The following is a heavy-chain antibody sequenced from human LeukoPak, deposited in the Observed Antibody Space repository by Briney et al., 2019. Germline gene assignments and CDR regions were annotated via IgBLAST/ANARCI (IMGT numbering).Heavy chain of an antibody. CDR3: ARDSNEKWTGNDY. V-gene: IGHV3-74*01. CDR1: GFTFRDYW. Sequence: GGSLRLSCTASGFTFRDYWMHWIRQTPREGLVWVSRINGDETSRAYADSVEGRFTISRDNAKNTLYLQMNSLRAEDTAVYYCARDSNEKWTGNDYWGQGTLVTVSS. D-gene: IGHD1-1*01. J-gene: IGHJ4*02. CDR2: INGDETSR.